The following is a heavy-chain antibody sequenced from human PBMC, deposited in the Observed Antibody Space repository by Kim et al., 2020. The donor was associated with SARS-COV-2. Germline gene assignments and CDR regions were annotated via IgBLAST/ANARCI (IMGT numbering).Heavy chain of an antibody. J-gene: IGHJ4*02. V-gene: IGHV4-34*01. CDR3: ARHLMD. CDR1: GGSLSGYY. Sequence: SETLSLTCSVFGGSLSGYYWTWIRQAPWKGLEWIGEIDHSGTIFYNPSLKSRVTILGDTSNNEVSLKLNSVTAADTAVYYCARHLMDWGQGTPFTVSS. CDR2: IDHSGTI.